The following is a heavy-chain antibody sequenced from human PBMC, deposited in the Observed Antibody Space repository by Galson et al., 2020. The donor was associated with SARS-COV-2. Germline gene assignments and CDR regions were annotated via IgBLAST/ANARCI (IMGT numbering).Heavy chain of an antibody. J-gene: IGHJ4*02. CDR2: ISYDGSNR. CDR1: EFTFSSYG. CDR3: AKDRYSYGYLPDY. V-gene: IGHV3-30*18. D-gene: IGHD5-18*01. Sequence: GGSLRLSCAASEFTFSSYGMHWVRQAPGKGLEWVALISYDGSNRYYADSVKGRFTLSRDNSKNTLYLQMNSLRAEDTAVYYCAKDRYSYGYLPDYWGQGTLVTVSS.